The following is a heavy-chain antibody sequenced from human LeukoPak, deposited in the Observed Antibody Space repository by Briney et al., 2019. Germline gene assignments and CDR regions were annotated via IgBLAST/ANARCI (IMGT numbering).Heavy chain of an antibody. CDR2: VSPSGYT. CDR3: ARVVGGSGFTYMDV. Sequence: SETLSLTCTVSGGPITDYHCSWVRQPAGKGLEWVGRVSPSGYTNYNPSLESRVTMSVDTSKNQFSLKLSSVTAADTAVYYCARVVGGSGFTYMDVWGKGTTVTVSS. J-gene: IGHJ6*03. V-gene: IGHV4-4*07. D-gene: IGHD3-10*01. CDR1: GGPITDYH.